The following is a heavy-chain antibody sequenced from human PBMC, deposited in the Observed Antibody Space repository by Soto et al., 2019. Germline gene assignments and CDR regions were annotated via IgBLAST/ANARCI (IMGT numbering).Heavy chain of an antibody. J-gene: IGHJ4*02. V-gene: IGHV1-8*01. Sequence: QVQLVQSGAEVKKPGASVKVSCKASGYTFTSYDINWVRQATGQGLEWMGWMNPNSGNTGSAQKFQGRVTMTRNTSISTAYMEMSSLRSEDTAVYYCARERGASRPFDYWGQGTLVTVSS. D-gene: IGHD5-12*01. CDR2: MNPNSGNT. CDR3: ARERGASRPFDY. CDR1: GYTFTSYD.